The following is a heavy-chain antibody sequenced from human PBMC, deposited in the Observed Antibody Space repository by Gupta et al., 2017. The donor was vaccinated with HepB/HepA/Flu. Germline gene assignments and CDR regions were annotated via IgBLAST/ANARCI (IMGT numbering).Heavy chain of an antibody. CDR1: GFSIDDYA. J-gene: IGHJ6*02. V-gene: IGHV3-9*01. CDR3: VKDVCIVQNYFGMGV. CDR2: INWNGGDL. Sequence: EVQLVESGGGLVQPGRSLRVSCAVSGFSIDDYAMHWVRQAPGKGLEWVSGINWNGGDLGYADLGKGRFTISRDTAKNVLYLQMNGLSSDDTALYFCVKDVCIVQNYFGMGVWGRGTTVTVSS. D-gene: IGHD2-8*01.